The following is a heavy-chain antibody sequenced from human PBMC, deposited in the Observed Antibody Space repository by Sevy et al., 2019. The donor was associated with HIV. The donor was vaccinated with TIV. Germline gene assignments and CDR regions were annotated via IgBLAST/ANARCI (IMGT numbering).Heavy chain of an antibody. D-gene: IGHD3-10*01. V-gene: IGHV1-3*01. CDR1: GYTFTTYA. CDR2: INAGNGNT. CDR3: ARDSSGSGTYYISNWFDP. Sequence: ASVKVSCKTSGYTFTTYAIHWVRQAPGQRLEWMGWINAGNGNTKYSQNFQGRVTITRDTSASTAYMELSSLRVEDTAVYYCARDSSGSGTYYISNWFDPWGQRTLVTVSS. J-gene: IGHJ5*02.